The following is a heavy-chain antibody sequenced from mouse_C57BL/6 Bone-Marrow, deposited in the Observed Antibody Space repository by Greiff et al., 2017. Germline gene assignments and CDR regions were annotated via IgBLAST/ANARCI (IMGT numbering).Heavy chain of an antibody. V-gene: IGHV1-19*01. Sequence: VQLQQSGPVLVKPGASVKMSCKASGYTFTDYYMNWVKQSHGKSLEWIGVINPYNGGTSYNQKFKGKATLTVDKSSSTAYMELNSLTSEDSAVYYCARTALGFDYWGQGTTLTVSS. D-gene: IGHD1-2*01. CDR2: INPYNGGT. J-gene: IGHJ2*01. CDR3: ARTALGFDY. CDR1: GYTFTDYY.